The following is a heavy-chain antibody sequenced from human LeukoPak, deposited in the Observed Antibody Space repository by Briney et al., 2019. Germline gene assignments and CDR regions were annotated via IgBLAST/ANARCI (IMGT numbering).Heavy chain of an antibody. CDR1: GGSISSYY. D-gene: IGHD3-3*01. CDR2: IYYSGST. Sequence: SETLSLTCTVSGGSISSYYWSWIRQPAGKGLEWIGLIYYSGSTNYNPSLKSRVTISVDTSKNQFSLKLSSVTAADTAVYYCASRKGAITIFGVVIPRYNWFDPWGQGTLVTVSS. J-gene: IGHJ5*02. CDR3: ASRKGAITIFGVVIPRYNWFDP. V-gene: IGHV4-59*12.